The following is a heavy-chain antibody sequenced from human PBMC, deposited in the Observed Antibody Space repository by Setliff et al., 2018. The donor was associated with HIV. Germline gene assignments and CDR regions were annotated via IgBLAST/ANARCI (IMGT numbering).Heavy chain of an antibody. J-gene: IGHJ6*03. D-gene: IGHD3-16*01. V-gene: IGHV1-46*01. CDR3: ARCGAGEWHLYMDV. CDR2: INPSGGRT. CDR1: GYTFTSYD. Sequence: GASVKVSCKASGYTFTSYDINWVRQAPGQGLEWMGLINPSGGRTSYAQKFKGRVTFTADKSTSTVYMELSSLRSEDTAVYYCARCGAGEWHLYMDVWGKGTAVTVSS.